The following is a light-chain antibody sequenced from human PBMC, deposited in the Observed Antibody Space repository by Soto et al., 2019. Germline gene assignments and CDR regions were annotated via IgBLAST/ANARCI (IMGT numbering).Light chain of an antibody. CDR3: GTWDSSLSAGRDV. CDR1: SSNIGNNY. Sequence: GLTQPPSVSAAPGQKVTMSCSGSSSNIGNNYVSWYQQLPGTAPKLLIYDNNKRPSGIPDRFSGSKSGTSATLGITGLQTGDEADYYCGTWDSSLSAGRDVFGTGTKVPVL. CDR2: DNN. V-gene: IGLV1-51*01. J-gene: IGLJ1*01.